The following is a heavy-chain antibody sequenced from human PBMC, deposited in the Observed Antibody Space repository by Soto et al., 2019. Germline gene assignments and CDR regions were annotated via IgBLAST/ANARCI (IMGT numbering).Heavy chain of an antibody. CDR3: ARQIASSWGSFDY. CDR2: IYYSGST. CDR1: GGSISSSSHY. V-gene: IGHV4-39*01. J-gene: IGHJ4*02. Sequence: SETLSLTCTVSGGSISSSSHYWGWIRQPPGKGLEWIGSIYYSGSTYYNPSLKSRVTISGDSSKNQFSLKVYSVTAADTAVYYCARQIASSWGSFDYWGQGALVTVSS. D-gene: IGHD6-13*01.